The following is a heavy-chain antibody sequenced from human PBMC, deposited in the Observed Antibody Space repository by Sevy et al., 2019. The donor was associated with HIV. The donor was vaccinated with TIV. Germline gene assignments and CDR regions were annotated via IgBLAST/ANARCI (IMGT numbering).Heavy chain of an antibody. D-gene: IGHD3-22*01. CDR3: ATTKDYYDNSGDPFDY. Sequence: ASVKVSCKVSGSTLTRLSMHWVRQAPGKGLEWMVSFDPEDGKTVYAQKFQGRVTMTEDTSTDTAYMGLSSLRSEDTAVYHCATTKDYYDNSGDPFDYWGQGTLVTVSS. J-gene: IGHJ4*02. V-gene: IGHV1-24*01. CDR2: FDPEDGKT. CDR1: GSTLTRLS.